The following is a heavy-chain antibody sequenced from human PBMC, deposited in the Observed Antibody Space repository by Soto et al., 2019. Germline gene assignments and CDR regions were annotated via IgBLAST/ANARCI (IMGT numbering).Heavy chain of an antibody. V-gene: IGHV5-51*01. J-gene: IGHJ5*02. D-gene: IGHD5-12*01. CDR2: IYPSDSDT. CDR1: VYSFTTHW. Sequence: GESLKISCKGSVYSFTTHWNAWVRQMPGKGLEWMGTIYPSDSDTTYSPAFQGQVTISVDKSISTAYVQWSSLKASDTAMYYCARRSRSGYDWVGYNWFDPWRQGTLVTVSS. CDR3: ARRSRSGYDWVGYNWFDP.